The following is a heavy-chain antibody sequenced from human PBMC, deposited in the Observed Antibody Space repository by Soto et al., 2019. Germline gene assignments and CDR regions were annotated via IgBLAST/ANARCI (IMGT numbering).Heavy chain of an antibody. V-gene: IGHV1-18*01. D-gene: IGHD1-26*01. CDR3: AREYSGRTYYYYGMDV. Sequence: GASVKVSCKASGYTFTSYGISWVRQAPGQGLEWMGWISAYNGNTNYAQKLQGRVTMTTDTSTSTAYMELRSLRSDDTAVYYCAREYSGRTYYYYGMDVWGQGTTVTVSS. CDR1: GYTFTSYG. CDR2: ISAYNGNT. J-gene: IGHJ6*02.